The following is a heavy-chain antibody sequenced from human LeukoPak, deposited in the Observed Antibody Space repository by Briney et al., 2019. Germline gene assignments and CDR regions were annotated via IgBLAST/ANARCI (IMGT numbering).Heavy chain of an antibody. D-gene: IGHD5-18*01. Sequence: SETLSLTCAVYGGSFSGYYWSWIRQPPGKGLEWIGIIYYSGSAYQNPSLKSRVTISVDTSKNQFSLKLSSVTAADTAVYYCARRPAIYTAMVSYYFDYWGQGTLVTVSS. J-gene: IGHJ4*02. CDR1: GGSFSGYY. CDR2: IYYSGSA. CDR3: ARRPAIYTAMVSYYFDY. V-gene: IGHV4-34*01.